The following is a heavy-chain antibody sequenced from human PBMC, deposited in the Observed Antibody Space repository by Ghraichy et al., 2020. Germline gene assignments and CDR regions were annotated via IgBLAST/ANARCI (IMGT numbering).Heavy chain of an antibody. CDR2: IYHSGST. Sequence: SETLSLTCTVSGDSIGSYYWSWIRQPPGKGLEWIGYIYHSGSTNYNPSLKGRVTISLDMSKKEFSLKLSSVTAADTAVYYCARALNYDLLTDYYFFDYWGQGTLVTVSS. J-gene: IGHJ4*02. CDR3: ARALNYDLLTDYYFFDY. D-gene: IGHD3-9*01. V-gene: IGHV4-59*01. CDR1: GDSIGSYY.